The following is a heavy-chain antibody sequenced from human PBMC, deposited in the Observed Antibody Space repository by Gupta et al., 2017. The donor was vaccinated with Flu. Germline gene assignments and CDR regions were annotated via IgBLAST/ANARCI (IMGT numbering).Heavy chain of an antibody. CDR3: AHTYCDFWRDYYANQFDF. CDR2: IYWDDDK. J-gene: IGHJ4*02. Sequence: QITLNESGPTLVKPTQTLTLTCTFSGSSPSTKAVAVGWIRQPPGKALEWLALIYWDDDKRYSPPLKSRLTITKDTSKNQVVLTVTNMGPLDTGTYYCAHTYCDFWRDYYANQFDFWGRGALVTVPS. CDR1: GSSPSTKAVA. V-gene: IGHV2-5*02. D-gene: IGHD3-3*01.